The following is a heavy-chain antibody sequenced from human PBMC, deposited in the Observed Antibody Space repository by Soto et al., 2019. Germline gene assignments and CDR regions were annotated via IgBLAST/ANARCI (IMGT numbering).Heavy chain of an antibody. CDR2: ITGSGNAQ. CDR3: ARDHEAGGIGRLAP. D-gene: IGHD3-3*02. CDR1: GFTFSKFE. J-gene: IGHJ5*02. Sequence: SGGALVQPGGSLRLSCVASGFTFSKFEMIWVRQAPGKGLEWLSYITGSGNAQHYANAERGRFTLSRDNAKNSLYLQLSGVRVDDTAVYYCARDHEAGGIGRLAPWGHGTLVTVSS. V-gene: IGHV3-48*03.